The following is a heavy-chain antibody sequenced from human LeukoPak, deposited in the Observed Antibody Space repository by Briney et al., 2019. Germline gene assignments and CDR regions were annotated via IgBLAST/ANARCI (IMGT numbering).Heavy chain of an antibody. Sequence: GGSLRLSCAASGFILETYWMSWVRQAPGKGLEWVATIKQDGSDKDYVDSVKGRFTISRDNSKNTLYLQMNSLRAEDTAVYYCARGPSGYHNTGGQGTLVTVSS. J-gene: IGHJ4*02. D-gene: IGHD5-12*01. CDR2: IKQDGSDK. CDR3: ARGPSGYHNT. CDR1: GFILETYW. V-gene: IGHV3-7*04.